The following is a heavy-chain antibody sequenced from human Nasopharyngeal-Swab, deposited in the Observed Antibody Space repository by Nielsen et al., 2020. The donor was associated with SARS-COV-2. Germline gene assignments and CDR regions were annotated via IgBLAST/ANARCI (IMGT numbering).Heavy chain of an antibody. CDR3: ARDTSAEKRGNWFDP. J-gene: IGHJ5*02. Sequence: IRRRPGKGLEWIGSIYYSGSTYYNPSLKSRVTISVDTSKNQFSLKLSSVTAADTAVYYCARDTSAEKRGNWFDPWGQGTLVTVSS. D-gene: IGHD6-25*01. CDR2: IYYSGST. V-gene: IGHV4-39*02.